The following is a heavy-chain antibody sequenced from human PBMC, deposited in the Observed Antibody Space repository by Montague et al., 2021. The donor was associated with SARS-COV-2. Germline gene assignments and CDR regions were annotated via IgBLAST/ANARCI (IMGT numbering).Heavy chain of an antibody. CDR3: ARLRRGTYYVSFDP. J-gene: IGHJ5*02. CDR1: GGSITNYY. Sequence: SETLSLTCTVSGGSITNYYWTWIRQSPGRGLEWIGYIYYSSTTNSNPSLKSPVTMSIDTSKNQFPLSLSSVTAADSAVYYCARLRRGTYYVSFDPWGQGALVSVSS. D-gene: IGHD1-26*01. CDR2: IYYSSTT. V-gene: IGHV4-59*12.